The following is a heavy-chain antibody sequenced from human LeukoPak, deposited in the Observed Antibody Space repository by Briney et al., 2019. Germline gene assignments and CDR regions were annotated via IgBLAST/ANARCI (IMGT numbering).Heavy chain of an antibody. CDR2: IYYSGST. CDR1: GGSISSSSYY. J-gene: IGHJ5*02. V-gene: IGHV4-39*07. CDR3: AREIVVVVAASTNWFDP. Sequence: PSETLSLTCTVSGGSISSSSYYWGWIRQPPGKGLEWIGSIYYSGSTYYNPSLKSRVTISVDTSKNQFSLKLSSVTAADTAVYYCAREIVVVVAASTNWFDPWGQGTLATVSS. D-gene: IGHD2-15*01.